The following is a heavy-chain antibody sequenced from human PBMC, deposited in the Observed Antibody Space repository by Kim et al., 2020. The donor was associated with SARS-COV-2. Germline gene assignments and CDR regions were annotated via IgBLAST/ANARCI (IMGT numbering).Heavy chain of an antibody. CDR1: GFTFSSFT. CDR3: ARGYSGGYYGSFDY. J-gene: IGHJ4*02. CDR2: ISYGGSNK. V-gene: IGHV3-30*01. Sequence: GGSLRLSCAASGFTFSSFTIHWVRQAPGKGLEWVAVISYGGSNKYYADSVKGRFTISRDNSKNMVYLQMNSLIPEDTAVYFCARGYSGGYYGSFDYWGQGTLVTVSS. D-gene: IGHD6-19*01.